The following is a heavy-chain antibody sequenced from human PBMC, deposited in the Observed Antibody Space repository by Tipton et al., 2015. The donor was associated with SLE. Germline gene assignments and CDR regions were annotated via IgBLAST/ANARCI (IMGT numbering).Heavy chain of an antibody. CDR2: IYYSGST. V-gene: IGHV4-39*07. CDR3: ARESKDYYDVSGYGGFDY. CDR1: GGSISSSSYY. J-gene: IGHJ4*02. Sequence: LRLSCTVSGGSISSSSYYWGWIRQPPGKGLEWIGSIYYSGSTYYNPSLKSRVTISRDTSKNQFSLKLTSVTAADTAVYYCARESKDYYDVSGYGGFDYWGQGTLVTVSS. D-gene: IGHD3-22*01.